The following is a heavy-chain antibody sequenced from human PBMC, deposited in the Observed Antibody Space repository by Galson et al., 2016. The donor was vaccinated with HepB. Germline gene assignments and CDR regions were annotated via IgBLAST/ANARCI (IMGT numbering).Heavy chain of an antibody. V-gene: IGHV3-33*01. J-gene: IGHJ4*02. CDR1: GFTFSSYG. Sequence: SLRLSCAASGFTFSSYGMHWVRQAPGKGLEWVAVIWYDGSNKYYADSVKGRFTISRDNSKYTLYLQMNSLRAEDTAVYYCARDHRASYDSYGPGGYWGQGTLVTVSS. CDR3: ARDHRASYDSYGPGGY. D-gene: IGHD3-22*01. CDR2: IWYDGSNK.